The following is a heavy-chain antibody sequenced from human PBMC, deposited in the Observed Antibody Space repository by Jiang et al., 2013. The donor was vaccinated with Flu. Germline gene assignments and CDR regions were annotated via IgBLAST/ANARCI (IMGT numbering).Heavy chain of an antibody. CDR2: IYYSGST. CDR1: GGSISSGSYY. D-gene: IGHD2-15*01. Sequence: TLSLTCTVSGGSISSGSYYWGWIRQPPRKGLEWFGSIYYSGSTYSNPSLKSRVTISVDTSKNQFSLKLSSVTAADTAVYYCARHRTLAGVVIAYNWFDPWGQGTLVTVSS. J-gene: IGHJ5*02. V-gene: IGHV4-39*01. CDR3: ARHRTLAGVVIAYNWFDP.